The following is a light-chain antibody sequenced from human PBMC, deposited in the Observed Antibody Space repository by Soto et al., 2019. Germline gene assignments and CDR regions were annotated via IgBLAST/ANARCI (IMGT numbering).Light chain of an antibody. J-gene: IGKJ4*01. CDR3: QQSFVTPLT. CDR1: QTIGSH. Sequence: DLQMTQSPSSLSASVGDRVTITCRASQTIGSHLNWYQHKPGQAPNLLIYESSTLYSGVPSRFSGSKSGTDFTLTINSLQPEDSATYYCQQSFVTPLTFGGGTKVEIK. CDR2: ESS. V-gene: IGKV1-39*01.